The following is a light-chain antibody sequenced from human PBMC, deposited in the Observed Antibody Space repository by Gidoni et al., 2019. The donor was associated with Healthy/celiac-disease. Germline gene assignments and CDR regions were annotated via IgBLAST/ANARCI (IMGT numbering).Light chain of an antibody. Sequence: IVLTQSPGTLSLSPGERATLSCRASQSVSSSYLAWYQQKPGQSPRLLIYGASSRATGIPDRFSGSGSGTDFTLTISRLEPEDFAVYYCQQYGSSFLTFGGGTKVEIK. CDR1: QSVSSSY. CDR3: QQYGSSFLT. V-gene: IGKV3-20*01. CDR2: GAS. J-gene: IGKJ4*01.